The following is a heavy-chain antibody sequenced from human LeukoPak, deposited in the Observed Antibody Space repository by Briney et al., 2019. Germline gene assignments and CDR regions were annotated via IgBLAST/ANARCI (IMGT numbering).Heavy chain of an antibody. D-gene: IGHD3-22*01. CDR2: IKQDGSEK. Sequence: GGSLRLSCAASGFTHSNYWMSWVRQAPGKGLEGVANIKQDGSEKYYVDSVKGRFTISRDNAKNSLYLQMNSLRAEDTAVYYCARGGYYYDSSGYYPKHWGQGTLVTVSS. V-gene: IGHV3-7*01. J-gene: IGHJ1*01. CDR1: GFTHSNYW. CDR3: ARGGYYYDSSGYYPKH.